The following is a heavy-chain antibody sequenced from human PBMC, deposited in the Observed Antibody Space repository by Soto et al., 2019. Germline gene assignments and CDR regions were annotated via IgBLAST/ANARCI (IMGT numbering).Heavy chain of an antibody. J-gene: IGHJ4*02. CDR1: GGSISPFY. D-gene: IGHD2-15*01. CDR3: ARVGGVAARTFDY. V-gene: IGHV4-59*01. CDR2: LYYSGNT. Sequence: SETLSLTCTVSGGSISPFYWSWVRQPPGKGLEWIGYLYYSGNTNYNPSLKSQVTISVDASKNQVSLRLTSVTAADTAVYYCARVGGVAARTFDYWGQGTVVTVSS.